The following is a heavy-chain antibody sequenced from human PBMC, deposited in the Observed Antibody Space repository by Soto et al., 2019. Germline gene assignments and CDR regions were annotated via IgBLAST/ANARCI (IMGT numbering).Heavy chain of an antibody. Sequence: SETLSLTCTVSGGSISSYYWSWIRQPPGKGLEWVGYIYYSGSTNYNPSLKSRVTISVDTSKNQFSLKLSSVTAADTAVYYCSRVVTAYYYVMDVWGQGTTVTGSS. CDR2: IYYSGST. CDR1: GGSISSYY. CDR3: SRVVTAYYYVMDV. J-gene: IGHJ6*02. D-gene: IGHD2-15*01. V-gene: IGHV4-59*01.